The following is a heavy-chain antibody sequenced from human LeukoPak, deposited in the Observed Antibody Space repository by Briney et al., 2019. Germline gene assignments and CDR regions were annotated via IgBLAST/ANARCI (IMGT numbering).Heavy chain of an antibody. V-gene: IGHV4-34*01. CDR3: AGSYGGNAVGPFDI. Sequence: PSETLSLTCAVSGGSLSGYHWTWIRQTPGKGLEWIGEVSQSGGASYNPSLKSRVTISVETSKNLSSLKLNSVTAADTAMYYCAGSYGGNAVGPFDIWGQGTTVIVSS. D-gene: IGHD4-23*01. J-gene: IGHJ3*02. CDR1: GGSLSGYH. CDR2: VSQSGGA.